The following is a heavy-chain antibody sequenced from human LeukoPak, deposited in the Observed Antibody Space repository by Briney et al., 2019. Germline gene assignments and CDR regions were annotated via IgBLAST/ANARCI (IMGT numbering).Heavy chain of an antibody. CDR2: INPNSGGT. D-gene: IGHD3-22*01. J-gene: IGHJ4*02. V-gene: IGHV1-2*02. Sequence: GASVKVSCKASGYTFTGYYMHWVRRAPGQGLEWMGWINPNSGGTNYAQKFQGRVTMTRDTSISTAYMELSRLRSDDTAVYYCARERSHDSSGYVNDYWGQGTLVTVSS. CDR3: ARERSHDSSGYVNDY. CDR1: GYTFTGYY.